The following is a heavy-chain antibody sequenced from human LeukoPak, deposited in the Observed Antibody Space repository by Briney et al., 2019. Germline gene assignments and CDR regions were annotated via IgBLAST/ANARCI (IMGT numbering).Heavy chain of an antibody. CDR3: ARDLSGRIPHFDY. CDR2: SNTYIGNA. V-gene: IGHV1-18*01. Sequence: ASVKVSCKASGYTFTTYGISWVRQAPGQGLEWMGWSNTYIGNANYAQKFQGRVTMTTDTSTSKAYMELRSLRSDDTAVYYCARDLSGRIPHFDYWGQGTLVTVSS. D-gene: IGHD2-21*01. J-gene: IGHJ4*02. CDR1: GYTFTTYG.